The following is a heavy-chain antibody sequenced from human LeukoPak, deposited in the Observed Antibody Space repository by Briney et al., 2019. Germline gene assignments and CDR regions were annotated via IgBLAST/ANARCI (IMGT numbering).Heavy chain of an antibody. CDR2: ISSSGSTI. D-gene: IGHD3-22*01. V-gene: IGHV3-11*01. CDR1: GFTFSSYW. J-gene: IGHJ5*02. CDR3: ASPPAYYDSSGYYH. Sequence: GGSLRLSCTASGFTFSSYWMTWTRQAPGKGLEWVSYISSSGSTIYYADSVKGRFTISRDNAKNSLYLQMNSLRAEDTAVYYCASPPAYYDSSGYYHWGQGTLVTVSS.